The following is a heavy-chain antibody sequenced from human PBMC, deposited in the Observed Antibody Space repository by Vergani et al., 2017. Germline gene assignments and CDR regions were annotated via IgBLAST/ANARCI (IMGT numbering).Heavy chain of an antibody. V-gene: IGHV1-24*01. Sequence: QLVQSGAEVKRPGASVKVSCKVSGHSLSELSMHWVRQTPGKGLEWMGYLDPENDKTVYAEKFQGRVSMTEDTSAGTAYMELSRLRSEDTAVYYCATDSSTIGFYMDVWGKGTTIIVSS. J-gene: IGHJ6*03. D-gene: IGHD3-16*01. CDR3: ATDSSTIGFYMDV. CDR2: LDPENDKT. CDR1: GHSLSELS.